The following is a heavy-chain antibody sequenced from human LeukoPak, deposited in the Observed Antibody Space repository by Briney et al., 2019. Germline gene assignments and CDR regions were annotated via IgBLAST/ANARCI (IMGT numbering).Heavy chain of an antibody. V-gene: IGHV3-64*01. CDR2: ISSNGVNT. CDR1: GFTFRSYT. CDR3: ARGQTPYYFDGSGPFDY. J-gene: IGHJ4*02. D-gene: IGHD3-22*01. Sequence: GGSLRLSCAASGFTFRSYTMHWVRQAPGRGLEYVSAISSNGVNTDYATSVKGKFTISRDNSKNTLYLQMGSLRSEDMPVYYCARGQTPYYFDGSGPFDYWGQGSLVTVSS.